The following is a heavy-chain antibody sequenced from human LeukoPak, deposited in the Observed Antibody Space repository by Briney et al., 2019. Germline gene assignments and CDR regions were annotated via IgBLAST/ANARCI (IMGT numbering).Heavy chain of an antibody. CDR3: ARATTEAGISASGTAY. D-gene: IGHD6-13*01. CDR1: GFTFTSYS. CDR2: IGGSGNYI. J-gene: IGHJ4*02. Sequence: KTGGSLRLSCAASGFTFTSYSMTWVRQAPGKGLEWVSSIGGSGNYIYYADSVKGRFTISRDNAKNSLYLQMNSLRAEDTAVYYCARATTEAGISASGTAYWGQGTLVTVSS. V-gene: IGHV3-21*01.